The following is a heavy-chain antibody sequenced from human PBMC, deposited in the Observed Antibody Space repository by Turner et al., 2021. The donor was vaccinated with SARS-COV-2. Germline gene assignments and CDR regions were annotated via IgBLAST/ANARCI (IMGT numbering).Heavy chain of an antibody. J-gene: IGHJ4*02. CDR2: ISNDGSNK. CDR1: GFTFSSYG. D-gene: IGHD5-18*01. V-gene: IGHV3-30*18. CDR3: AKKGYSDSYSGYYFDY. Sequence: VQVVVSGGGVFQPGWSLRLSCAASGFTFSSYGMHWVRQAQGKGMEWVAVISNDGSNKYYADSVKGRFTITRDNYKNTLYLQMNSLRAEDTDVYYCAKKGYSDSYSGYYFDYWGQGTLVTVSS.